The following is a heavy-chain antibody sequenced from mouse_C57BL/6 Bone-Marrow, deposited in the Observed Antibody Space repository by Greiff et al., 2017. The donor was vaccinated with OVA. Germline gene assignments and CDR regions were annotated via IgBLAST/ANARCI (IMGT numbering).Heavy chain of an antibody. CDR2: ISDGGSYT. J-gene: IGHJ4*01. CDR3: ASIYYGNYEAMDY. CDR1: GFTFSSYA. D-gene: IGHD2-1*01. Sequence: EVKLVESGGGLVKPGGSLKLSCAASGFTFSSYAMSWVRQTPEKRLEWVATISDGGSYTYYPDNVKGRFTISRDNAKNNLYLQMSHLRSEDTAMYYGASIYYGNYEAMDYWGQGTSVTVSS. V-gene: IGHV5-4*03.